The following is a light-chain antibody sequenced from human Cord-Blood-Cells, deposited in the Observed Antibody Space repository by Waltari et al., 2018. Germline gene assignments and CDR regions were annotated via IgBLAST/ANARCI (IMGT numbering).Light chain of an antibody. CDR1: SSDVGGYNY. Sequence: QSALTQPASLSGPPGQSLTISCPGTSSDVGGYNYASWYQQHPGKAPKLMIYDVSKRPSGVSNRFSGSKSGNTASLTISGLQAEDEADYYCSSYTSSSTLVFGGGTKLTVL. J-gene: IGLJ2*01. V-gene: IGLV2-14*01. CDR2: DVS. CDR3: SSYTSSSTLV.